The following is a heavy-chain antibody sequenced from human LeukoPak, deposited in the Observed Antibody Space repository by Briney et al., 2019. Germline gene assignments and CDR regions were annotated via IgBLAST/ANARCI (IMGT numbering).Heavy chain of an antibody. CDR2: IYSGGST. CDR1: GFTFSSYW. D-gene: IGHD2-2*01. Sequence: GRSLRLSCAVSGFTFSSYWMSWVRQAPGKGLEWVSVIYSGGSTYYADSVKGRFTISRDNSKNTLYLQMNSLRAEDTAVYYCARVMGRYCSSTSCYVDYWGQGTLVTVSS. CDR3: ARVMGRYCSSTSCYVDY. J-gene: IGHJ4*02. V-gene: IGHV3-66*02.